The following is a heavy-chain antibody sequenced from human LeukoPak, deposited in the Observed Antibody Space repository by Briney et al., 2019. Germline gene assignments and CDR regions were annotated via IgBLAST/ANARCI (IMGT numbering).Heavy chain of an antibody. V-gene: IGHV3-30*02. CDR2: IRYDGSNK. J-gene: IGHJ3*02. CDR3: AKDLWDYGDSRALDI. Sequence: GGSLRLSCAASGFTFTNYGMYWVRQAPGKGLEWVAFIRYDGSNKYYADSVKGRFTISRDNSKNTLFLQMNSLRAEDTAVYYCAKDLWDYGDSRALDIWGQGTMVTVSS. CDR1: GFTFTNYG. D-gene: IGHD4/OR15-4a*01.